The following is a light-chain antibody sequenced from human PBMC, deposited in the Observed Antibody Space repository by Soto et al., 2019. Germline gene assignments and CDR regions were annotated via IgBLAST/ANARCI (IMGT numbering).Light chain of an antibody. CDR3: QQYDNPPPT. CDR2: DAS. CDR1: QDISNY. V-gene: IGKV1-33*01. J-gene: IGKJ4*02. Sequence: DIQMTQSPSSLSASVGDRVTITCQASQDISNYLNWYQQKPGKAPKLLIYDASYLETGVPARFSGSGSGTDFTFTISSLQPEDIATYYCQQYDNPPPTFGGGTKVEIK.